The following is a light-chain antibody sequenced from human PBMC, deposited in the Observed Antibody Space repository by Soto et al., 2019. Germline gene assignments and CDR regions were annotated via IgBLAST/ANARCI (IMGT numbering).Light chain of an antibody. CDR2: GAS. Sequence: EIVLTQSPGTLSLSPGERATLSCRASQSVSSGFLAWYQQKPGQAPRLLIYGASNRATGIPDRFSGSGSGTDFTLTISRLEPEDFAVYYCQQYVSSPGTFGGGTKVEIK. J-gene: IGKJ4*01. CDR3: QQYVSSPGT. V-gene: IGKV3-20*01. CDR1: QSVSSGF.